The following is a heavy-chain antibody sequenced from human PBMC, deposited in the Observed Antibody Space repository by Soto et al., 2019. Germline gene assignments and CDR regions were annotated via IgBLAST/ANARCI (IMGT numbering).Heavy chain of an antibody. CDR2: ISYDGSDK. CDR1: RFTFSSSA. V-gene: IGHV3-30-3*01. Sequence: LRLSCAASRFTFSSSAMHWARKAPGKGLEWVALISYDGSDKDYADSVKGRFTISRDNSRNTLFLQMNSLRAEDTAVYYCARDYYKYYDSSGYYRSPDYWGQGTLVTSPQ. D-gene: IGHD3-22*01. CDR3: ARDYYKYYDSSGYYRSPDY. J-gene: IGHJ4*02.